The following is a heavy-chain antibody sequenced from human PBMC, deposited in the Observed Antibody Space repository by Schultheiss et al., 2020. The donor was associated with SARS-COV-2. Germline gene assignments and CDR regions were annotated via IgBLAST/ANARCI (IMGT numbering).Heavy chain of an antibody. D-gene: IGHD2-21*02. V-gene: IGHV3-74*01. CDR3: AKDRPVWSRVGSDHDY. J-gene: IGHJ4*02. CDR2: INSDGSST. CDR1: GFTFSSYW. Sequence: GESLKISCAASGFTFSSYWMHWVRQAPGKGLVWVSRINSDGSSTSYADSVKGRFTISRDNSKNTLYLQMNSLRAEDTAVYYCAKDRPVWSRVGSDHDYWGQGTLVTVSS.